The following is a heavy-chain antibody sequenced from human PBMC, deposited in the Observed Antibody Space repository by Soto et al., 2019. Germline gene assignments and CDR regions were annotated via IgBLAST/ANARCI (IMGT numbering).Heavy chain of an antibody. Sequence: SETLSLTCTVSGGSVSSGSYYWSWIRQPPGKGLEWIGYIYYSGSTNYNPSLKSRVTISVDTSKNQFSLKLSSVTAADTAVYYCARDLAVGYFDYWGQGTLVTVSS. V-gene: IGHV4-61*01. CDR3: ARDLAVGYFDY. D-gene: IGHD6-19*01. J-gene: IGHJ4*02. CDR1: GGSVSSGSYY. CDR2: IYYSGST.